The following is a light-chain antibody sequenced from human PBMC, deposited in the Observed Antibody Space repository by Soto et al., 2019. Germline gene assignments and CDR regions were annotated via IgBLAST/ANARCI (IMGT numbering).Light chain of an antibody. CDR1: SSDVGGYSY. V-gene: IGLV2-8*01. CDR3: SSYGGSNNYV. J-gene: IGLJ1*01. CDR2: EVT. Sequence: QAVLTQPPSASGSPGQSVTISCTGTSSDVGGYSYVSWYQQHPGKAPKLLIYEVTKRPSGVPDRFSASKSGNTASLTVSGLQAEDEADYYCSSYGGSNNYVFGTGTKLTVL.